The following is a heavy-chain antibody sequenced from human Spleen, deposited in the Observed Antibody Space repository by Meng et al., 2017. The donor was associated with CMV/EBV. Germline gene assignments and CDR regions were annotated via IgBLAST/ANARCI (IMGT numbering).Heavy chain of an antibody. CDR3: TTDRDYDSGIYDYYYGLDV. D-gene: IGHD3-22*01. Sequence: GESLKISCAASGFTFSNAWMSWVRQAPGKGLEWVGRIKNKVDGGTTDYAAPVKGRFTISRDDSKSTLDLQMNSLKTEDTAVYYCTTDRDYDSGIYDYYYGLDVWGPGTTVTVSS. CDR1: GFTFSNAW. CDR2: IKNKVDGGTT. J-gene: IGHJ6*02. V-gene: IGHV3-15*01.